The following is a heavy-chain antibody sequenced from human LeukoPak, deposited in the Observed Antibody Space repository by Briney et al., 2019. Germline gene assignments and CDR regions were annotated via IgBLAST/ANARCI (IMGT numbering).Heavy chain of an antibody. J-gene: IGHJ3*02. Sequence: VASVKVSCKASGYTFTSYDINWVRQATGQGLEWMGWMNPNNDNTGYAQKFQGRVTITRNTSISTAYMELSSLRSEDTAVYYCASLRCYYFGRVFYGPRVFDIWGQGKRVTV. CDR1: GYTFTSYD. D-gene: IGHD3-3*01. CDR2: MNPNNDNT. CDR3: ASLRCYYFGRVFYGPRVFDI. V-gene: IGHV1-8*03.